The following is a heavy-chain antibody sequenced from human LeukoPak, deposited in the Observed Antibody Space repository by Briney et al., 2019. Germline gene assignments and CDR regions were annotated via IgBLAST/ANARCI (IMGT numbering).Heavy chain of an antibody. V-gene: IGHV4-34*01. CDR3: ACARRSRGFRRDAEDY. CDR1: GGSFSGYY. CDR2: INHSGGT. Sequence: KPSETLSLTCAVYGGSFSGYYWSWIRQPPGKGLEWIGEINHSGGTNYNPSLKSRVTISVDTAKNQFSLKLSSVTAADTAVYYCACARRSRGFRRDAEDYWGQGTLVTVSS. D-gene: IGHD6-25*01. J-gene: IGHJ4*02.